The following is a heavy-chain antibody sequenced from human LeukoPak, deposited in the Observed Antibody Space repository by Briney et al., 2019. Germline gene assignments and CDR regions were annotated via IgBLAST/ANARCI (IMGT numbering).Heavy chain of an antibody. CDR1: GYSISSGYY. V-gene: IGHV4-38-2*01. J-gene: IGHJ4*02. D-gene: IGHD2-8*01. Sequence: PSETLSLTCAVSGYSISSGYYWGWIRQPPGKGLEWIGSIYHSGSTYYNPSLKSRVTISVDTSKNQFSLKLSSVTAADTAVCYCARNGDIVLMVYGAWSYWGQGTLVTVSS. CDR2: IYHSGST. CDR3: ARNGDIVLMVYGAWSY.